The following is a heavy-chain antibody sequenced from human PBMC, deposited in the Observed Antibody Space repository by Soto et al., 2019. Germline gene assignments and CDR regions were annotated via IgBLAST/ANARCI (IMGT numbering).Heavy chain of an antibody. D-gene: IGHD2-15*01. V-gene: IGHV4-59*01. CDR3: ARDRSGGYNWFDP. CDR1: GGSFSAYY. CDR2: IYYSGTT. Sequence: PSETLSLTCAVYGGSFSAYYWSWVRQPPGKGLEWIGDIYYSGTTKYNPSLKSRVTISADTSKNQFSLNLRSVTAADTAVYYCARDRSGGYNWFDPWGQGTLVTVSS. J-gene: IGHJ5*02.